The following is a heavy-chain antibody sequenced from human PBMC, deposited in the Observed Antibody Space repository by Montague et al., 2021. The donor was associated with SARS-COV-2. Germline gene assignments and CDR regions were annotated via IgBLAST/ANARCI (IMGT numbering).Heavy chain of an antibody. V-gene: IGHV4-34*01. Sequence: SETLSLTCAVYGGSFSDYHWSRIRQPPGQGLEWIGEINHSGNTNYNPSLKSRVTISRDTSKSQFSLKLSSVTAADTAVYYCARGLTDISMIVVVLLGASHYFGSWGQGTLVTVSS. J-gene: IGHJ4*02. D-gene: IGHD3-22*01. CDR3: ARGLTDISMIVVVLLGASHYFGS. CDR2: INHSGNT. CDR1: GGSFSDYH.